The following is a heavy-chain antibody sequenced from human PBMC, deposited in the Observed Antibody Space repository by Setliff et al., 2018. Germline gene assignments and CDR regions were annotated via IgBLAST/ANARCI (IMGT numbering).Heavy chain of an antibody. CDR2: IIPIFGTA. CDR3: ARDKGYDSSGYYFYYYYYMDV. D-gene: IGHD3-22*01. V-gene: IGHV1-69*05. Sequence: SVKVSCKASGGTFSSYAISWVRQAPGQGLEWMGGIIPIFGTANYAQKFQGRVTITTDESTSTAYMELSSLRSEDTAVYYCARDKGYDSSGYYFYYYYYMDVWGKGTTVTVSS. CDR1: GGTFSSYA. J-gene: IGHJ6*03.